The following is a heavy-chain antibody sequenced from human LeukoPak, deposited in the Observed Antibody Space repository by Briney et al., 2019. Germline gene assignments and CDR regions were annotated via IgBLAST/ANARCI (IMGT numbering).Heavy chain of an antibody. CDR2: IYSGGST. CDR1: GFTVSSNY. V-gene: IGHV3-53*05. D-gene: IGHD6-19*01. Sequence: GGSLRLSCAASGFTVSSNYMSWVRQAPGKGLEWVSVIYSGGSTYYADSLKGRFTISRDNSKNTLYLQMNSLRAEDTALYYCARDSGRKGEQWLIQHWGQGTLVTVSS. CDR3: ARDSGRKGEQWLIQH. J-gene: IGHJ1*01.